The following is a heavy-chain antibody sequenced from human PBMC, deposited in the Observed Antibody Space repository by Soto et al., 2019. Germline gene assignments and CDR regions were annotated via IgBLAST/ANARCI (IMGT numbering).Heavy chain of an antibody. Sequence: PSETLSLTCTVSGGSISSSSYYWGCIRQPPGKGLEWIGSIYYSGSTYYNPSLKSRVTISVDTSKNQFSLKLSSVTAADTAVYYCARASRTYYYDSSGYPAEYFQHWGQGTLVTVSS. CDR2: IYYSGST. CDR1: GGSISSSSYY. V-gene: IGHV4-39*01. D-gene: IGHD3-22*01. J-gene: IGHJ1*01. CDR3: ARASRTYYYDSSGYPAEYFQH.